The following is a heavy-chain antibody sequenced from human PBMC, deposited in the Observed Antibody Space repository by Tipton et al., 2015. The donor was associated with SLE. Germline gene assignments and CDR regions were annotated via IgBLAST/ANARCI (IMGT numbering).Heavy chain of an antibody. V-gene: IGHV1-18*01. CDR2: INPDNGNT. CDR1: GYTFTSYG. CDR3: ATWGLGATEFDY. J-gene: IGHJ4*02. D-gene: IGHD1-26*01. Sequence: QVQLVQSGAEVKKPGASVKVSCKASGYTFTSYGISWVRQAPGQGLAWMGWINPDNGNTNFAQNLQGRVIMTADTSTSTAYMELRSLRSDDTAVYYCATWGLGATEFDYWGQGTLVTVSS.